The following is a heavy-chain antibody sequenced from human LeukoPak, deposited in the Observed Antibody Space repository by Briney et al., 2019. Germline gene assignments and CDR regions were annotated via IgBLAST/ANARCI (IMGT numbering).Heavy chain of an antibody. CDR2: ISYDGSNK. D-gene: IGHD5-18*01. V-gene: IGHV3-30*04. J-gene: IGHJ6*03. CDR3: ARGGDFGYSYGGYYYMDV. Sequence: GGSLRLSCAASGFTFSSYAMHWVRQAPGKGLEWVAVISYDGSNKYYADSVKGRFTISRDNSKNTLYLQMNSLRAGDTAVYYCARGGDFGYSYGGYYYMDVWGKGTTVTVSS. CDR1: GFTFSSYA.